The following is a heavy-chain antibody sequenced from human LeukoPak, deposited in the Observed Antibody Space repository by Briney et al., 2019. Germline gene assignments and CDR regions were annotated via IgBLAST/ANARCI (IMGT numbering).Heavy chain of an antibody. CDR3: ARDLYPAIWATVTTKAAFDI. J-gene: IGHJ3*02. D-gene: IGHD4-17*01. CDR1: GYTFTGYY. CDR2: INPNSGGT. Sequence: GASVKVSCKASGYTFTGYYMHWVRQAPGQGLEWMGWINPNSGGTNYAQKFQGRVTMTRDTSISTAYMELSRLRSDDTAVYYCARDLYPAIWATVTTKAAFDIWGQGTMVTVSS. V-gene: IGHV1-2*02.